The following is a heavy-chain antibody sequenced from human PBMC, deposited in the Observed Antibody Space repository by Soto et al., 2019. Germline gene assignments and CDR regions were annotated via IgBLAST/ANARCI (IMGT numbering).Heavy chain of an antibody. CDR1: GFTFSDYY. CDR3: ARSMRGSSWPFDY. J-gene: IGHJ4*02. Sequence: QVQLVESGGGLVKPGGSLRLSCAASGFTFSDYYMSWIRLAPGKGLEWVSYISSSSSYTNYADSVKGRFTISRDNAKNSLYLQMNSLRAEDTAMYYCARSMRGSSWPFDYWGQGTLVTVSS. CDR2: ISSSSSYT. V-gene: IGHV3-11*05. D-gene: IGHD6-13*01.